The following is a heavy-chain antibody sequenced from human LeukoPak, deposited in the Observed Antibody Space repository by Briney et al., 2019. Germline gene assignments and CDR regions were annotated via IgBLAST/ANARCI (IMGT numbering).Heavy chain of an antibody. D-gene: IGHD4-11*01. J-gene: IGHJ4*02. CDR1: GASISTSIYY. V-gene: IGHV4-39*01. Sequence: SETLSLTCTVSGASISTSIYYWGWIRQPPGKGLEWIGTIYYSGNTYYNPSLKSRVTISVDTSKSQFSLKLSSVTAADTAVYYCARHGYSNYADFWGQGTLVTVSS. CDR2: IYYSGNT. CDR3: ARHGYSNYADF.